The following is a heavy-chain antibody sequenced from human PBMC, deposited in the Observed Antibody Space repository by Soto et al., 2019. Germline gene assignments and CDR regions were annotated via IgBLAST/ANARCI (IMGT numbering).Heavy chain of an antibody. CDR1: GFTFSSYA. CDR3: AKDHYGEDGLYYYYGMDV. CDR2: ISGGDGST. D-gene: IGHD4-17*01. Sequence: EVQLSESGGGLVQPGGSLRLSCAASGFTFSSYARSWVRQAPGKGLEWVSAISGGDGSTYYADSVQGRFTISRDNSKNTLYLQMNSLRAEDTAVYYCAKDHYGEDGLYYYYGMDVWGQGTTVTVSS. V-gene: IGHV3-23*01. J-gene: IGHJ6*02.